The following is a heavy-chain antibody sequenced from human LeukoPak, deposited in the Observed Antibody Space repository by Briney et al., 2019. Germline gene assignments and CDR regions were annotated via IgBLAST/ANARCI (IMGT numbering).Heavy chain of an antibody. V-gene: IGHV3-30*04. D-gene: IGHD6-13*01. Sequence: GGSLRLSCAASGFTLSDHTMEWVRQAPGRGREWVALLPPDGSYQYNADSLKGGFTISRDNFKNAQYLQMNSLRLEDTAVYYCARGLQDRSWYGAHWGQGTLLSVSS. CDR2: LPPDGSYQ. CDR3: ARGLQDRSWYGAH. J-gene: IGHJ4*02. CDR1: GFTLSDHT.